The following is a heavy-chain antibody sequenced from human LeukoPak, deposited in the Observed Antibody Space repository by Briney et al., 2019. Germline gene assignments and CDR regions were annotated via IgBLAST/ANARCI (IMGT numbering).Heavy chain of an antibody. D-gene: IGHD7-27*01. J-gene: IGHJ4*02. V-gene: IGHV3-23*01. Sequence: GGSLRLSCAASGFTFSSYTMSWVRQAPGKGLEWVSTITTSDGNTYYANSVKGRFTVSRDDSKNTLFLQMNSLRAEDTAVYYCAKDGGLWVSAHWGDSWGRGTLVTVSS. CDR1: GFTFSSYT. CDR2: ITTSDGNT. CDR3: AKDGGLWVSAHWGDS.